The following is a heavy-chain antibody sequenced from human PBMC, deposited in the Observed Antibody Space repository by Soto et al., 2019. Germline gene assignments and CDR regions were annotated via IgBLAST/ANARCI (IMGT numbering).Heavy chain of an antibody. CDR2: INHSGST. CDR3: ARDYGSGSYLYYYYYGMDV. Sequence: SETLSLTCAVYGGSFSGYYWSWIRQPPGKGLEWIGEINHSGSTNYNPSLKSRVTISVDTSKNQFSLKLSSVTAADTAVYYCARDYGSGSYLYYYYYGMDVWGQGTMVTVSS. V-gene: IGHV4-34*01. CDR1: GGSFSGYY. J-gene: IGHJ6*02. D-gene: IGHD3-10*01.